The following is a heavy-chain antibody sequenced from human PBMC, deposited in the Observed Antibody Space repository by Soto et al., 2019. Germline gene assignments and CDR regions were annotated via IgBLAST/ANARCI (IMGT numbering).Heavy chain of an antibody. V-gene: IGHV4-59*01. J-gene: IGHJ4*02. Sequence: QVQLQESGPGLVKPSETLSLTCTVSGGSMSHYHWCWIRQSPGKGLEFIGYTHDSGIINYNPSRMSRVAIALDASKNQLSLTLTSVTAADTALYYFAMTGYGADFGSWGWGTRVTVSS. CDR2: THDSGII. CDR1: GGSMSHYH. CDR3: AMTGYGADFGS. D-gene: IGHD5-18*01.